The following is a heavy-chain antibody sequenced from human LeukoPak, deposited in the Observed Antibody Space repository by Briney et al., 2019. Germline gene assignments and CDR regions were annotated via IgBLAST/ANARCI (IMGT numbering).Heavy chain of an antibody. V-gene: IGHV1-2*02. Sequence: ASVKVSCKACGYTFTAYYMHWVRQAPGQGLEWMGWINPNSGDTNYAQNFQGRVTMTRDTSISTAYMELSSLRSDDTAVYYCARDDYSSTSFDPWGQGTLVTVSS. J-gene: IGHJ5*02. CDR3: ARDDYSSTSFDP. D-gene: IGHD6-13*01. CDR1: GYTFTAYY. CDR2: INPNSGDT.